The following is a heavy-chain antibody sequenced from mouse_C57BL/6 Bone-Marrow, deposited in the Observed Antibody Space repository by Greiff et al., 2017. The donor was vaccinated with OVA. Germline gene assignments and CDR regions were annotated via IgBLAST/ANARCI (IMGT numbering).Heavy chain of an antibody. D-gene: IGHD2-5*01. Sequence: EVKVVESGPGLAKPSQTLSLTCSVTGYSITSDYWNWIRKFPGNKLEYMGYISYSGSTYYNPSLNSRISITRDTSKTQYYLQLHSVTTEDTATYYCARIYYSNYGAMDYWGQGTSVTVSS. CDR3: ARIYYSNYGAMDY. V-gene: IGHV3-8*01. CDR2: ISYSGST. J-gene: IGHJ4*01. CDR1: GYSITSDY.